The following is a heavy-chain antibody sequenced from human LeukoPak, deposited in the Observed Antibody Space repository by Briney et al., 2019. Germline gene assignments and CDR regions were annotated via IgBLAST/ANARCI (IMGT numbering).Heavy chain of an antibody. D-gene: IGHD6-13*01. V-gene: IGHV4-4*02. CDR1: GGSISSSNW. J-gene: IGHJ4*02. CDR2: IYHSGST. CDR3: ARAGAAAGHDY. Sequence: SETLSLTCAVSGGSISSSNWWSWVRQPPGKGLEWIGEIYHSGSTNYNPSLKSRVTISVDKPKNQFSLKLSSVTAADTAVYYCARAGAAAGHDYWGQGTLVTVSS.